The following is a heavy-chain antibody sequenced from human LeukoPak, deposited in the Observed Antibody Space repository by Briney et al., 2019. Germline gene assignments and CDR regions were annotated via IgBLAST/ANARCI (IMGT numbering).Heavy chain of an antibody. D-gene: IGHD6-19*01. CDR2: ISAYNGNT. CDR3: AKTIKRWLVQVGAFDI. CDR1: GYTFTSYG. V-gene: IGHV1-18*01. Sequence: ASVKVSCKASGYTFTSYGISWVRQAPGQGLEWMGWISAYNGNTNYAQKLQGRVTMTTDTSTSTAYMELRSLRSDDTAVYYCAKTIKRWLVQVGAFDIWGQGTMVTVSS. J-gene: IGHJ3*02.